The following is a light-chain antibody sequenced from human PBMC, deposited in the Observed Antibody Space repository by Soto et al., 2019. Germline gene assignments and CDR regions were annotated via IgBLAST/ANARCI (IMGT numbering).Light chain of an antibody. Sequence: QSALTQPASLSGSPGQSITISCTGTSSDVGGYNYVSWYQQHPGKAPKLMIYDVSNRPSGVSNRFSGSKSGNTASLTISGLQADDDADYYCSSYRASSTTHYVFGTGTKLTVL. CDR2: DVS. V-gene: IGLV2-14*03. CDR1: SSDVGGYNY. J-gene: IGLJ1*01. CDR3: SSYRASSTTHYV.